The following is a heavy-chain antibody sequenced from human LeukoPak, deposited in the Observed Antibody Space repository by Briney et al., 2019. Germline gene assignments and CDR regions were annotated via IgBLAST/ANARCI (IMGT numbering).Heavy chain of an antibody. D-gene: IGHD5-12*01. CDR1: GFTFSSYA. V-gene: IGHV3-7*03. Sequence: TGGSLRLSCAASGFTFSSYAMSWVRQAPGKGLEWVANIKQDGSEKYYVDSVKGRFTISRDNSKNTLYLQMNSLRAEDTAVYYCAKDRSVAEDYGMDVWGQGTTVTVSS. CDR3: AKDRSVAEDYGMDV. J-gene: IGHJ6*02. CDR2: IKQDGSEK.